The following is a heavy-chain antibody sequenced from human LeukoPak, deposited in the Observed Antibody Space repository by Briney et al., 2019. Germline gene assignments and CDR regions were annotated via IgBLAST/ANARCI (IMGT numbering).Heavy chain of an antibody. D-gene: IGHD2-15*01. J-gene: IGHJ5*02. CDR2: IYPGDSDT. Sequence: GESLKISCKGSGYSFTNYWVAWVRQMPGKGLECMGIIYPGDSDTRYSPSFQGQVTISADKSISTAYLQWSSLKASDTAMYYCARLLGYCSGGSCYSRPSLFDPWGQGTLVTVSS. V-gene: IGHV5-51*01. CDR1: GYSFTNYW. CDR3: ARLLGYCSGGSCYSRPSLFDP.